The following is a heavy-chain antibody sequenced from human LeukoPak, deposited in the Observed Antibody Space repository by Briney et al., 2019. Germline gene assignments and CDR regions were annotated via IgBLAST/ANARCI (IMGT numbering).Heavy chain of an antibody. CDR1: GDSISSFH. Sequence: SETLSLTCTVSGDSISSFHWSWIRQPAGKGLEWIRRIYTSGSTNYNPSLKSRVTISVDTSKNQFSLKLSSVTAADTAVYYCATHKGSGSLEFDYWGQGTLVTVSS. CDR2: IYTSGST. V-gene: IGHV4-4*07. CDR3: ATHKGSGSLEFDY. J-gene: IGHJ4*02. D-gene: IGHD1-26*01.